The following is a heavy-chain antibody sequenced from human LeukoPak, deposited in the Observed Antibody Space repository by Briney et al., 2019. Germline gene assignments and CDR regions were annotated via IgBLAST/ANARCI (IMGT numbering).Heavy chain of an antibody. Sequence: GESLKISCKGSGYSFTSYWIGWVRQLPGKGLERMGIIYPGDSDTRYSPSFQGQVTISADKSISTAYLQWSSLKASDTAMYYCASHYYDSSGYYHFDYWGQGTLVTVSS. CDR1: GYSFTSYW. CDR2: IYPGDSDT. J-gene: IGHJ4*02. CDR3: ASHYYDSSGYYHFDY. D-gene: IGHD3-22*01. V-gene: IGHV5-51*01.